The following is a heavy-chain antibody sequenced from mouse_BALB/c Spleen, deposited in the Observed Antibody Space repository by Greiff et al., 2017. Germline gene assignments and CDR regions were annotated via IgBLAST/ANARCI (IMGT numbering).Heavy chain of an antibody. CDR2: IWAGGST. Sequence: VKVVESGPGLVAPSQSLSITCTVSGFSLTSYGVHWVRQPPGKGLEWLGVIWAGGSTNYNSALMSRLSISKDNSKSQVFLKMNSLQTDDTAMYYCARELDFAYWGQGTLVTVSA. CDR3: ARELDFAY. V-gene: IGHV2-9*02. J-gene: IGHJ3*01. CDR1: GFSLTSYG.